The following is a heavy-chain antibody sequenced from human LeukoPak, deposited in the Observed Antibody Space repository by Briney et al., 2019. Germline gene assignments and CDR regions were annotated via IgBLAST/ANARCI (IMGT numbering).Heavy chain of an antibody. CDR3: ATGGYCSSTSCAMSYYYGMDV. J-gene: IGHJ6*02. CDR1: GYTLTELS. V-gene: IGHV1-24*01. Sequence: ASVKVSCKVSGYTLTELSMHWVRQAPGKGLEWMGGFDPEDGETIYAQKFQGRVTMTEDTSTGTAYMELSSLRSEDTAVYYCATGGYCSSTSCAMSYYYGMDVWGQGTTVTVSS. D-gene: IGHD2-2*01. CDR2: FDPEDGET.